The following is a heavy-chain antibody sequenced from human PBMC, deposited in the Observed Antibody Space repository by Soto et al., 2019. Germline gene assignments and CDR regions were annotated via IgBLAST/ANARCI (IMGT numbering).Heavy chain of an antibody. Sequence: QVQLQQWGAGLLKPSETLSLTCAVYGGSFSGYYWSWIRQPPGKGLEWIGEINHSGSTNYNPSLKSRVTISVDPSKNQFSLKLSSVTAADTAVYYCARDVIFDIWGQGTMVTVSS. CDR2: INHSGST. V-gene: IGHV4-34*01. CDR3: ARDVIFDI. CDR1: GGSFSGYY. J-gene: IGHJ3*02.